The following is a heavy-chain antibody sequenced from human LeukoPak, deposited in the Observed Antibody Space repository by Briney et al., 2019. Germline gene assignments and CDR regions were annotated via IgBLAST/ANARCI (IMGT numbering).Heavy chain of an antibody. D-gene: IGHD6-13*01. V-gene: IGHV3-30*18. CDR3: AKGGDSSWYHLFDY. CDR1: GFTFSSYS. J-gene: IGHJ4*02. Sequence: GGSLRLSCAASGFTFSSYSMNWVRQAPGKGLEWVAVISYDGSNKYFADSVKGRFTISRDNSKNTLYLQMNSLRAEDTAVYYCAKGGDSSWYHLFDYWGQGTLVTVSS. CDR2: ISYDGSNK.